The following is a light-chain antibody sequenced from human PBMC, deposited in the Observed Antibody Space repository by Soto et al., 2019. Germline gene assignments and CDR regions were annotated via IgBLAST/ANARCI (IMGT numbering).Light chain of an antibody. CDR3: QTWDTGIWV. CDR1: SGHSNYA. V-gene: IGLV4-69*01. Sequence: QPVLTQSPSASASLGASVKLTCTLSSGHSNYAIAWHQQQPEKGPRYLMKVNSDGSHIKGDGIPDRFSGSISGAERYLTISSLQSEDEADYYCQTWDTGIWVFGGGTKLTVL. J-gene: IGLJ3*02. CDR2: VNSDGSH.